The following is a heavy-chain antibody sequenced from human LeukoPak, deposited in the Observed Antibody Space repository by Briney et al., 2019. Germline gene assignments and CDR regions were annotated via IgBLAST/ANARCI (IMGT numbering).Heavy chain of an antibody. CDR2: ISESGAAT. V-gene: IGHV3-23*01. D-gene: IGHD6-19*01. CDR1: GFTFSDYY. Sequence: GGSLRLSCAASGFTFSDYYMTWVRQGPGKGLEWVSSISESGAATYYADSVKGRFTIFRDNSKNTLFVQMNNLRAEDTAVYYCAKDHRPGVVVAGTIDSWGQGTLVTVSS. J-gene: IGHJ4*02. CDR3: AKDHRPGVVVAGTIDS.